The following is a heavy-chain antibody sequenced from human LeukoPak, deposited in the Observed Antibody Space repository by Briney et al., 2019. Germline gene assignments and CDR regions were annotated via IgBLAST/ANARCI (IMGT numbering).Heavy chain of an antibody. CDR1: GYTLTELS. CDR3: AGTFAEDYYYYGMDV. Sequence: ASVKVSCKVSGYTLTELSMHWVRQAPGKGLEWMGGFDPEDGETIYAQKFQGRVTMTEGTSTDTAYMELSSLRSEDTAVYYCAGTFAEDYYYYGMDVWGQGTTVTVSS. V-gene: IGHV1-24*01. CDR2: FDPEDGET. J-gene: IGHJ6*02. D-gene: IGHD1-1*01.